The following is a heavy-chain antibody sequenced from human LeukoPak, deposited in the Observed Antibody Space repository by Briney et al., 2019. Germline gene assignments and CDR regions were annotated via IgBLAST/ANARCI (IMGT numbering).Heavy chain of an antibody. V-gene: IGHV1-18*04. CDR1: GYTFTGYY. CDR2: ISPYNGNT. D-gene: IGHD2-15*01. J-gene: IGHJ4*02. CDR3: ARGMCSSVDH. Sequence: GASVKVSCKASGYTFTGYYMHWVRQAPGQGLEWLGWISPYNGNTNYAQKLQGRVTMTTDTSTSTAYMELRSLTSDDTAVYYCARGMCSSVDHWGQGTLVTVSS.